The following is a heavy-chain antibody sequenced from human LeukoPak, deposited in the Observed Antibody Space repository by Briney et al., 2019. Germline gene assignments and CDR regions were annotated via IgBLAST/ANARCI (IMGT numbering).Heavy chain of an antibody. D-gene: IGHD2-8*01. V-gene: IGHV4-39*01. CDR3: ASQDCTNGVCGTDY. Sequence: SETLSLTCTVSGGSISSSSYYWVWIRQPPGKGLEWIGSIYYSGSTCYTPSLKSRVTISVDTSKNQFSLKLSSVTAADTAVYYCASQDCTNGVCGTDYWGQGTLVTVSS. J-gene: IGHJ4*02. CDR1: GGSISSSSYY. CDR2: IYYSGST.